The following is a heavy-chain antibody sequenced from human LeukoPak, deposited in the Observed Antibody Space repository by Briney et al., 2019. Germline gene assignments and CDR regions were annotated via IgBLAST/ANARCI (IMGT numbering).Heavy chain of an antibody. CDR1: GFTFGSYD. Sequence: GGSLRLSCAASGFTFGSYDMHWVRQATGKGLEWVSAIGTAGDTYYPGSVKGRFTISRENAKNSLYLQMNSLRAGDTAVYYCARVDTADDYYGMDVWGQGTTVTDSS. CDR2: IGTAGDT. V-gene: IGHV3-13*01. D-gene: IGHD5-18*01. J-gene: IGHJ6*02. CDR3: ARVDTADDYYGMDV.